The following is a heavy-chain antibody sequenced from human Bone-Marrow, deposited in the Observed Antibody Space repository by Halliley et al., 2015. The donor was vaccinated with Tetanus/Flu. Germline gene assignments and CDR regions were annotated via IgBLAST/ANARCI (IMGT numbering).Heavy chain of an antibody. CDR2: TYYRSKWFN. J-gene: IGHJ6*02. CDR3: ARLSPGHADQVDV. V-gene: IGHV6-1*01. Sequence: LGRTYYRSKWFNDYAVSGKGRITINPDTSKNHFSLQLNSVTPEDTAVYYCARLSPGHADQVDVWGQGTTVTVSS.